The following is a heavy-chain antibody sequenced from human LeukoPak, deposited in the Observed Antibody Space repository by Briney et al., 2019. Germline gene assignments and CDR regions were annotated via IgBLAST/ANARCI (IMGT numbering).Heavy chain of an antibody. CDR3: ARDFEYSSSSHYYYYGMDV. D-gene: IGHD6-6*01. CDR1: GFSFHNYA. J-gene: IGHJ6*02. V-gene: IGHV3-30-3*01. Sequence: GGSLRLSCAASGFSFHNYAMHWVRQAPGKGLEWMAVISYDGSNTYYADSVKGRFTISRDNAKNTLYLQMNSLRAEDTAVYYCARDFEYSSSSHYYYYGMDVWGQGTTVTVSS. CDR2: ISYDGSNT.